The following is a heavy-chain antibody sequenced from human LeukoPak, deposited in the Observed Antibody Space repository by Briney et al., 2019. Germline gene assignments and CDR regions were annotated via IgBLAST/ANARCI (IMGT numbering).Heavy chain of an antibody. Sequence: PGGALRLSCAASGFTFNRYNMNWVRRAPGKGLEWVSSISTSSSYIYYADSVKGRFTISRDNSKNTLYLQMNSLRAEDTAVYYCAKSIAVAEGNGGFDYWGQGTLVTVSS. D-gene: IGHD6-19*01. CDR1: GFTFNRYN. J-gene: IGHJ4*02. CDR2: ISTSSSYI. V-gene: IGHV3-21*01. CDR3: AKSIAVAEGNGGFDY.